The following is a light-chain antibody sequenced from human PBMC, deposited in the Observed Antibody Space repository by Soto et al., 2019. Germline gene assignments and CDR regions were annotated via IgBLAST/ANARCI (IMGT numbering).Light chain of an antibody. CDR3: QQYSNSLT. CDR1: QSVSGK. Sequence: EIVMTQSPVTLSVSPGERATLSCRASQSVSGKLAWYQQKPGQAPRLLIYDASTRATGVPARFSGSWSGTEFPLTISRLQSDDFAVYYCQQYSNSLTFGRGTNVDSK. CDR2: DAS. J-gene: IGKJ1*01. V-gene: IGKV3-15*01.